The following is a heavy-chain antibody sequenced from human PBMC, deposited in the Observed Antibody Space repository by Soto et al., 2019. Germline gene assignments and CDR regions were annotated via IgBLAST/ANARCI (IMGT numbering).Heavy chain of an antibody. V-gene: IGHV4-39*01. Sequence: PSETLSLTCTVPGGSISSSSYYWGWIRQPPGKGLEWIGSIYYSGSTYYNPSLKSRVTISVDTSKNQFSLKLSSVTAADTAVYYCARSSGWYLGTFDYWGQGTLVTVSS. D-gene: IGHD6-13*01. CDR1: GGSISSSSYY. CDR2: IYYSGST. CDR3: ARSSGWYLGTFDY. J-gene: IGHJ4*02.